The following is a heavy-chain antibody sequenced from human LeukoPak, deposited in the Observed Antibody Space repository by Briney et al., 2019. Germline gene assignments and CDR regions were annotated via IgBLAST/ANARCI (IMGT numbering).Heavy chain of an antibody. J-gene: IGHJ4*02. CDR2: IYYSGST. V-gene: IGHV4-59*01. CDR1: GGSISSYY. CDR3: ARVYDFWSGYYYFDY. Sequence: PSETLSLTCTVSGGSISSYYWNWIRQPPGKGLEWIGYIYYSGSTNYNPSLKSRVTISVDTSKNQFSLKLSSVTAADTAVYYCARVYDFWSGYYYFDYWGQGTLVTVSS. D-gene: IGHD3-3*01.